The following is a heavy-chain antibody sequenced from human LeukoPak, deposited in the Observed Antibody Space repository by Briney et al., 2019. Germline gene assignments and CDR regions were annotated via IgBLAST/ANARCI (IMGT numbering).Heavy chain of an antibody. CDR3: ARKFGSSGWYPY. D-gene: IGHD6-19*01. V-gene: IGHV3-7*03. CDR1: VFTLCSYW. CDR2: IKQDGSEK. Sequence: GGTLRLSCAASVFTLCSYWMSWVRQAPGKGREGVANIKQDGSEKYYVDSVKGRFTISRDNAKNSLYLQMNSLRAEDTAVYYCARKFGSSGWYPYWGQGTLVTVSS. J-gene: IGHJ4*02.